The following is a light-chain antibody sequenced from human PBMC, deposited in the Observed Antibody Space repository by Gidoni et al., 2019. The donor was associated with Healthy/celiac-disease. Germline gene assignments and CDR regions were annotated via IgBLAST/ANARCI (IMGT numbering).Light chain of an antibody. CDR1: SSDVGSYNR. V-gene: IGLV2-18*02. CDR3: SSYTSSSTDVV. J-gene: IGLJ2*01. CDR2: EVS. Sequence: QSALTQPPSVSGSPGQSVTISCTGTSSDVGSYNRVSWYQQPPGTAPKLMIYEVSNRPSGVPDRFSGSKSGNTASLTISGLQAEDEADYYGSSYTSSSTDVVFGGGTKLTVL.